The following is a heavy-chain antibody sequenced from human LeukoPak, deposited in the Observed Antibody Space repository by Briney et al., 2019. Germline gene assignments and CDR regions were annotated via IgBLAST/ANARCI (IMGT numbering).Heavy chain of an antibody. CDR2: ISYDGSNK. Sequence: GGSLRLSCAASGFTFSSYAMHWVRQAPGKGLEWVAVISYDGSNKYYADSVKGRFTISRDNSKNTLYLQMNSLRAEDTAVYYCARDRGGSYYRWYFDLWGRGTLVTVSS. V-gene: IGHV3-30-3*01. CDR1: GFTFSSYA. CDR3: ARDRGGSYYRWYFDL. D-gene: IGHD1-26*01. J-gene: IGHJ2*01.